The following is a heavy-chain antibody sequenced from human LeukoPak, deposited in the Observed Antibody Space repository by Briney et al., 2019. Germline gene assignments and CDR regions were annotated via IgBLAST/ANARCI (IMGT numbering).Heavy chain of an antibody. V-gene: IGHV4-59*01. CDR3: ARETSQKGAHYMDV. Sequence: SETLSLTCTVSGGSISSYYWSWIRQPPGRGLEWIGYIYYSGSTNYNPSLKSRVTISVDTSKNQFSLKLSSVTAADTAVYYCARETSQKGAHYMDVWGKGTTVTISS. CDR2: IYYSGST. CDR1: GGSISSYY. D-gene: IGHD3-16*01. J-gene: IGHJ6*03.